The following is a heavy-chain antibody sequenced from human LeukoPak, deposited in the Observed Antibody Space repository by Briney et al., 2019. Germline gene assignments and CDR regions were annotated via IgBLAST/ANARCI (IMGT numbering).Heavy chain of an antibody. V-gene: IGHV3-64D*06. CDR2: ITSNGGST. Sequence: PGGSLRLACAASGFTFSSYAMHWVRQAPGKGLEYVSAITSNGGSTYYGDSVKGRFTISRDNSQNTLYLQMSSLRAEDTAVYYCVKDYYDSSGPIWGQGTLVTVSS. D-gene: IGHD3-22*01. CDR1: GFTFSSYA. CDR3: VKDYYDSSGPI. J-gene: IGHJ4*02.